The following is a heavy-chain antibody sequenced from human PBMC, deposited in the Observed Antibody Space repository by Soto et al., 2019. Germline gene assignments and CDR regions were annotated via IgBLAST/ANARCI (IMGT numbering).Heavy chain of an antibody. CDR2: IKAGNGNT. CDR1: GYTFTNYA. V-gene: IGHV1-3*05. CDR3: ARVSGYYLPDY. D-gene: IGHD5-12*01. J-gene: IGHJ4*02. Sequence: QVQLVQSGAEEKKPGASVKVSCKASGYTFTNYAMHWVRPAPGQRLEWMGWIKAGNGNTKYSEKFQGRVTITRDTSASTAYMELSSLRSEDTAVDYCARVSGYYLPDYWGQGTLVTVSS.